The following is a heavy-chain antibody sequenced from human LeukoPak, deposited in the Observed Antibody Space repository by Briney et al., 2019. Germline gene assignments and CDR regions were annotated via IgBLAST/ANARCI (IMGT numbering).Heavy chain of an antibody. Sequence: SETLSLTCTVSGGSISSSSYYWGWIRQPPGKGLEWIGSIYYSGSTYYNPSLKSRVTISVDTSKNQFSLKLSSVTAADTAVYYCARQGEEMATIHWGQGTLVTVSS. D-gene: IGHD5-24*01. V-gene: IGHV4-39*01. CDR1: GGSISSSSYY. J-gene: IGHJ4*02. CDR2: IYYSGST. CDR3: ARQGEEMATIH.